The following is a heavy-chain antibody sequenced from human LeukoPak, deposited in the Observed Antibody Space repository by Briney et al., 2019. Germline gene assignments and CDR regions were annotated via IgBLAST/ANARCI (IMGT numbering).Heavy chain of an antibody. Sequence: GGSLRLSCAASGFTFSSYAMHWVRQAPGKGLEWVAVISYDGSNKYYADSVKGRFTISRDNSKNTLYLQMNSLRAEDTAVYYCARDADGYFGYWGQGTLVTVSS. J-gene: IGHJ4*02. CDR2: ISYDGSNK. CDR3: ARDADGYFGY. V-gene: IGHV3-30*04. CDR1: GFTFSSYA.